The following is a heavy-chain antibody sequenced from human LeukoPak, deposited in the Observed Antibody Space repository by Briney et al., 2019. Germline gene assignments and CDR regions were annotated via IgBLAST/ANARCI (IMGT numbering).Heavy chain of an antibody. Sequence: SETLSLTCTVSGGSISSYYWSWIRQPPGKGLEWLGYIYYSGSTNYNPSLKSRVTISVDTSKNQFSLKLSSVTAADTAVYYCARGGGRTATGNNYGMDVWGKGTTVTVSS. CDR1: GGSISSYY. V-gene: IGHV4-59*12. J-gene: IGHJ6*04. D-gene: IGHD1-1*01. CDR3: ARGGGRTATGNNYGMDV. CDR2: IYYSGST.